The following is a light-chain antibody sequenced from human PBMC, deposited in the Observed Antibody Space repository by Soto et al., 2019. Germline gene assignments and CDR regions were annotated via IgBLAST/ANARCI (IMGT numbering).Light chain of an antibody. Sequence: DIQMTQSPSSVSASVGDRVTITCRASQGISSWLAWYQRKPGKAPKLLIYAASSLQSGVPSRFSGSGSGTDFTLTISSLQPEDFATYYCQQANSFSSITFGPGTKVDIK. CDR2: AAS. V-gene: IGKV1-12*02. CDR3: QQANSFSSIT. J-gene: IGKJ3*01. CDR1: QGISSW.